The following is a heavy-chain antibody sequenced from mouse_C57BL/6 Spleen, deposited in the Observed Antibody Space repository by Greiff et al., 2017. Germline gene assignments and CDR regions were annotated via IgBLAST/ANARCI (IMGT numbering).Heavy chain of an antibody. D-gene: IGHD1-1*01. CDR2: IDPEPGGT. Sequence: QVQLQQSGAELVRPGASVTLSCKASGYTFTDYEMHWVKQTPVHGLEWIGAIDPEPGGTAYNQKFKGKAILTADKSSSTAYMELRSLTSEDSAVYYCTTLLLRPAWFAYWGQGTLVTVSA. CDR3: TTLLLRPAWFAY. CDR1: GYTFTDYE. J-gene: IGHJ3*01. V-gene: IGHV1-15*01.